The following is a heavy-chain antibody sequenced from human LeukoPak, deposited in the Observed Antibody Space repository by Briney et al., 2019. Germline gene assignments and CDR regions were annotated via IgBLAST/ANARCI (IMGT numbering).Heavy chain of an antibody. J-gene: IGHJ4*02. CDR1: GFTFGSYA. CDR3: ARVYCSGGSCYGGLDYFDY. D-gene: IGHD2-15*01. V-gene: IGHV3-30*04. CDR2: ISYDGSNK. Sequence: GGSLRLSCAASGFTFGSYAMHWVRQAPGKGLEWVAVISYDGSNKYYADSVKGRFTISRDNSKNTLYLQMNSLRAEDTAVYYCARVYCSGGSCYGGLDYFDYWGQGTLVTVSS.